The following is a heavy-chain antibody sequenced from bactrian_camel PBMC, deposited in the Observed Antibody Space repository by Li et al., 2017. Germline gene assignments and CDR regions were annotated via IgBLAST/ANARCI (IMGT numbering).Heavy chain of an antibody. Sequence: HVQLVESGGGSVQAGGSLRLSCAASGYSYTTNCMAWFRQAPGKEREGVASIGDGDATVYLDSVKGRFTISRDGAKNTVALVMNDLTPEDTATYYCAASRICWNPTFATSRYVFWGQGTQVTVS. CDR1: GYSYTTNC. D-gene: IGHD1*01. CDR2: IGDGDAT. J-gene: IGHJ4*01. V-gene: IGHV3S53*01. CDR3: AASRICWNPTFATSRYVF.